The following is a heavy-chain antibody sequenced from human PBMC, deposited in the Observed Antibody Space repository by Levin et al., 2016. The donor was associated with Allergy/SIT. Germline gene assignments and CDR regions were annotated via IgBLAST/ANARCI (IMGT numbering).Heavy chain of an antibody. CDR3: ATHVMVRGVIDY. D-gene: IGHD3-10*01. J-gene: IGHJ4*02. CDR2: ISSSSSYI. Sequence: GESLKISCAASGFTFSSYAMSWVRQAPGKGLEWVSSISSSSSYIYYADSVKGRFTISRDNAKNSLYLQMNSLRAEDTAVYYCATHVMVRGVIDYWGQGTLVTVSS. CDR1: GFTFSSYA. V-gene: IGHV3-21*01.